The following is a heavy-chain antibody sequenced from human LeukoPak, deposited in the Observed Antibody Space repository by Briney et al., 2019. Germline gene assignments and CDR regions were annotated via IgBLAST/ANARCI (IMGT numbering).Heavy chain of an antibody. D-gene: IGHD3-10*01. CDR2: MYSSGTT. CDR3: ARTSMIRGVIIRGFDP. J-gene: IGHJ5*02. V-gene: IGHV4-31*03. CDR1: GGSISSAGYY. Sequence: SETLSLTCTVSGGSISSAGYYWSWIRHLPGKGLEWIGYMYSSGTTYYNPSLKSRVTIFVDTSKSQFSLKLSSVTAADTAVYYCARTSMIRGVIIRGFDPWGQGTLVTVSS.